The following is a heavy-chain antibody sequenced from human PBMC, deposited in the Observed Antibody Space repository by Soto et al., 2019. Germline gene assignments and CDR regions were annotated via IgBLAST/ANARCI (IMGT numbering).Heavy chain of an antibody. Sequence: SETLSLTCTVSGGSISSSSYYWGWIRQPPGKGLEWIGSIYYSGSTYYNPSLKSRVTISVDTSKNQFSLKLSSVTAADTAVYYCARQDRYYYDSSGYYDGDAFDIWGQGTMVTVSS. J-gene: IGHJ3*02. V-gene: IGHV4-39*01. CDR1: GGSISSSSYY. CDR2: IYYSGST. D-gene: IGHD3-22*01. CDR3: ARQDRYYYDSSGYYDGDAFDI.